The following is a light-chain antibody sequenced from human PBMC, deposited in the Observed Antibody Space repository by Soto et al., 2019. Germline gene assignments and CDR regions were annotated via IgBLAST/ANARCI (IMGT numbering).Light chain of an antibody. V-gene: IGLV2-14*03. Sequence: QSARTQPASVSGSPGQSITISCTGTSSDVGGYNYVSWYQQHPGKAPKLIIYGVTNRPSGVSNRFSASKSGNTASLAISGLQADDEADYYCSSYTTSSTYVFGTGTKVTVL. J-gene: IGLJ1*01. CDR2: GVT. CDR1: SSDVGGYNY. CDR3: SSYTTSSTYV.